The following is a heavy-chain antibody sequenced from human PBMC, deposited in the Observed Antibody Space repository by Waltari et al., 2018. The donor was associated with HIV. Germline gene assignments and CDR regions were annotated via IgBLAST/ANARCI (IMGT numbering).Heavy chain of an antibody. CDR3: ARYDYIWGSYRWVSPDY. Sequence: QITLKESGPTLVKPTQTLTLTCTFSGFSLSTSGVGVGWIRQPPGKALEWLALIYWNDDKRYSPALKSRLTITKDTSKNQVVLTMTNMDPVDTATYYCARYDYIWGSYRWVSPDYWGQGTLVTVSS. D-gene: IGHD3-16*02. J-gene: IGHJ4*02. CDR1: GFSLSTSGVG. CDR2: IYWNDDK. V-gene: IGHV2-5*01.